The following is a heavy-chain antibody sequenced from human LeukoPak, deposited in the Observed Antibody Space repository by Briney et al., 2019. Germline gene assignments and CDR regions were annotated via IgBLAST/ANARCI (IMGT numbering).Heavy chain of an antibody. V-gene: IGHV3-30*02. CDR3: AKDPDCTSGVCYTFFDY. CDR1: GFTFSNYG. D-gene: IGHD2-8*01. Sequence: GGSLRLSCVASGFTFSNYGMHWVHQAPGNGLEWLAFIRFDGTNKFYADSVKGRFTISRDNSKNTLYLQMNSLRAEDTAVYYCAKDPDCTSGVCYTFFDYWGQGTLVTVSS. J-gene: IGHJ4*02. CDR2: IRFDGTNK.